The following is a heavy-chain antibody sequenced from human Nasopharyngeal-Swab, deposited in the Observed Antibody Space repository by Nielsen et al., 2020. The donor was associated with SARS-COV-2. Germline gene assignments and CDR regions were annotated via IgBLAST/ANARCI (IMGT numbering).Heavy chain of an antibody. CDR2: IDHSDSYT. J-gene: IGHJ6*02. CDR3: ARRTSHELNPGTLDV. D-gene: IGHD1-7*01. V-gene: IGHV5-10-1*01. Sequence: GGSLRLSCKASGYSFSSYWIIWVRKMPGKGLEWMGRIDHSDSYTNYSPSFQGHVTISADKSISTAYLQWSSLKASDTAMYYCARRTSHELNPGTLDVWGQGTTVTVSS. CDR1: GYSFSSYW.